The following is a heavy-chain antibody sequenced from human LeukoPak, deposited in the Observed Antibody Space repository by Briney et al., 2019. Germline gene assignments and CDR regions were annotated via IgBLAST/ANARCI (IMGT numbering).Heavy chain of an antibody. J-gene: IGHJ4*02. CDR3: ARAPSFGSGYRGGPFDY. V-gene: IGHV4-30-2*01. CDR2: IYHSGST. CDR1: GGSISSGDYY. D-gene: IGHD3-3*01. Sequence: SETLSLTCTVSGGSISSGDYYWSWIRQPPGKGLEWIGYIYHSGSTYYNPSLKSRVTISVDRSKNQFSLKLSSVTAADTAVYYCARAPSFGSGYRGGPFDYWGQGTLVTVSS.